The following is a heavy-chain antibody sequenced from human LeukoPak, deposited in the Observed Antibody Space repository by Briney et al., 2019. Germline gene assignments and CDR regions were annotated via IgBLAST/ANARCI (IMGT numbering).Heavy chain of an antibody. V-gene: IGHV4-34*01. Sequence: SSETLSLTCAVYGGSFSGYYWNWIRQPPGKGLEWIGEINHSGSTNYNPSLKSRVTISVDTSKNQFSLKLSSVTAADTAVYYCARRMIVVVIPIFDYWGQGTLVTVSS. D-gene: IGHD3-22*01. J-gene: IGHJ4*02. CDR2: INHSGST. CDR1: GGSFSGYY. CDR3: ARRMIVVVIPIFDY.